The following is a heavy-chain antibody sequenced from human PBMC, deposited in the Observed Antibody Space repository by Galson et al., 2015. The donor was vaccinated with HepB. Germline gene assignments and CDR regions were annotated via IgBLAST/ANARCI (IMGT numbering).Heavy chain of an antibody. CDR2: ICGDGANT. V-gene: IGHV3-23*01. CDR3: ASSSYTHSAVHWRYDS. D-gene: IGHD1-1*01. Sequence: SLRLSCAASGFTFNTYAMHWVRQAPGKGLEWVSVICGDGANTYYADSVKGRFTISRDNSKNMVYLRMNGLRAEDTAVYYCASSSYTHSAVHWRYDSWGHGTPVT. CDR1: GFTFNTYA. J-gene: IGHJ5*01.